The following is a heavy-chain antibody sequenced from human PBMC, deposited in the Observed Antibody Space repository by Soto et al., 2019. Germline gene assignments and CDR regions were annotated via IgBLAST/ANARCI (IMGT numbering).Heavy chain of an antibody. D-gene: IGHD1-26*01. CDR2: IDPSDSYT. CDR1: GYTFTNFW. Sequence: PGEXXXXSCKGSGYTFTNFWITWVRQLPGKGLEWMGRIDPSDSYTNYSPAFQGHVTFSADKSSITAYLHWSSLKASDTGIYYCASGAGPTLGYWGQGTLVTVSS. J-gene: IGHJ4*02. V-gene: IGHV5-10-1*01. CDR3: ASGAGPTLGY.